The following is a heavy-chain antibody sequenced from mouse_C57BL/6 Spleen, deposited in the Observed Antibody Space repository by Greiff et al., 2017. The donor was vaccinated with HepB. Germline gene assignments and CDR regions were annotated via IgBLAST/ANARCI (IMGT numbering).Heavy chain of an antibody. Sequence: EVKLVESGGGLVKPGGSLKLSCAASGFTFSSYAMSWVRQTPEKRLEWVATISDGGSYTYYPDNVKGRFTISRDNAKNNLYLQMSHLKSEDTAMYYCARVYSRAMDYWGQGTSVTVSS. V-gene: IGHV5-4*03. CDR3: ARVYSRAMDY. CDR2: ISDGGSYT. CDR1: GFTFSSYA. J-gene: IGHJ4*01. D-gene: IGHD2-1*01.